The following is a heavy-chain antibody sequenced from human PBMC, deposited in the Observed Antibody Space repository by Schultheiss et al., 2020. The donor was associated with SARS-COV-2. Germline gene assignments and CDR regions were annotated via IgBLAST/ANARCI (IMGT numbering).Heavy chain of an antibody. V-gene: IGHV4-39*01. CDR3: ARTRYYDFWVDY. CDR1: GGSISSSSYY. Sequence: SETLSLTCTVSGGSISSSSYYWGWIRQPPGKGLEWIGSIYYSGSTYYNPSLKSRVTISVDTPKNQFSLKLSSVTAADTAVYYCARTRYYDFWVDYWGQGTLVTVSS. D-gene: IGHD3-3*01. CDR2: IYYSGST. J-gene: IGHJ4*02.